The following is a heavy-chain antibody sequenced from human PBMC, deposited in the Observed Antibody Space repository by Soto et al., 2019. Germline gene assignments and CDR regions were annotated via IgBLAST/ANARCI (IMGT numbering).Heavy chain of an antibody. CDR2: ISYDGSNK. Sequence: GGSLRLSCAASGFTFSSYAMHWVRQAPGKGLEWVAVISYDGSNKYYADSVKGRFTISRDNSKNTLYLQMNSLRAEDTAVYYCAREGCGGDCYSGFFDYWGQGTLVTVSS. D-gene: IGHD2-21*02. V-gene: IGHV3-30-3*01. CDR1: GFTFSSYA. CDR3: AREGCGGDCYSGFFDY. J-gene: IGHJ4*02.